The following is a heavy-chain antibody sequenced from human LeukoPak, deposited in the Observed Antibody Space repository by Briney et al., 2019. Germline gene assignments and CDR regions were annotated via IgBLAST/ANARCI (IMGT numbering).Heavy chain of an antibody. CDR1: GYTFTDYY. CDR3: AREVATPEDYYYGMDV. D-gene: IGHD5-12*01. Sequence: ASVMVSCKASGYTFTDYYMYWVRQAPGQGLEWMGWINPHSGGTNYAQKLQGRVTMTTDTSTSTAYMELRSLRSDDTAVYYCAREVATPEDYYYGMDVWGQGTTVTVSS. J-gene: IGHJ6*02. CDR2: INPHSGGT. V-gene: IGHV1-2*02.